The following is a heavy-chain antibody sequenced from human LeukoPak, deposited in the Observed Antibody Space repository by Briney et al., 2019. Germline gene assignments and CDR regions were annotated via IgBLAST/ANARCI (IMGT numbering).Heavy chain of an antibody. J-gene: IGHJ4*02. CDR2: ISHSGSI. D-gene: IGHD5-24*01. CDR1: GGSISVYY. CDR3: ARSRDAYLLDY. V-gene: IGHV4-59*01. Sequence: SETLSLTCTVSGGSISVYYWSWVRQPPGKGLEWIGYISHSGSINYNPSLQSRVTISIDTSNNQFSLNVRSATAADTAVYYCARSRDAYLLDYWGQGTLVTVS.